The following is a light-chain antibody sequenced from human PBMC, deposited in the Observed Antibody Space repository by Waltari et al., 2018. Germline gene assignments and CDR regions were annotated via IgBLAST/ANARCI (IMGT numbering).Light chain of an antibody. CDR1: QSISNW. CDR2: TAS. J-gene: IGKJ1*01. V-gene: IGKV1-5*03. Sequence: DIQMTQSPSTLSASIGDRVTITCRASQSISNWLAWYQQKPGKAPKLLIYTASNLESGVPSRFSGSGSGTEFTLTISSLQPDDFATYYCQHYNSYPWMFGQGTKVEI. CDR3: QHYNSYPWM.